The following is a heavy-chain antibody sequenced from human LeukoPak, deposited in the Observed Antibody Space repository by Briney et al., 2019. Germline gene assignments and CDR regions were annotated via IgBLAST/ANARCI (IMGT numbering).Heavy chain of an antibody. V-gene: IGHV4-39*01. D-gene: IGHD2-15*01. CDR3: ARQMRWSKVLDAFDI. CDR2: IYYSGST. Sequence: SETLSLTCTVSGGSISSSSYYWGWIRQPPGQGLEWIGSIYYSGSTYYNPSLKSRVTISVDTSKNQFSLKLSSVTAADTAVYYCARQMRWSKVLDAFDIWGQGTMVTVSS. J-gene: IGHJ3*02. CDR1: GGSISSSSYY.